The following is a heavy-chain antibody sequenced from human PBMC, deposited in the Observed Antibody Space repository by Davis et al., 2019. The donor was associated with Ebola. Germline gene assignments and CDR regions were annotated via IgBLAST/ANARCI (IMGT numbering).Heavy chain of an antibody. CDR2: IYYSGST. CDR1: GGSISSYY. D-gene: IGHD3-10*01. V-gene: IGHV4-59*12. CDR3: ARENYYGTPIFDY. Sequence: PSETLSLTCTVSGGSISSYYWSWIRQPPGKGLEWIGYIYYSGSTNYNPSLKSRVTISVDTSKNQFSLKLSSVTAADTAVYYCARENYYGTPIFDYWGQGTLVTVSS. J-gene: IGHJ4*02.